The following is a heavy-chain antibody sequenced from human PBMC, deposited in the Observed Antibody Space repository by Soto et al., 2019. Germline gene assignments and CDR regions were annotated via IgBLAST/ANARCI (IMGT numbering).Heavy chain of an antibody. Sequence: QVQLVESGGGVVQPGRSLRLSCAASGFTFSSYGMHWVRQAPGKGLEWVAVISYEGSNKYYADSVKGRFTISRDNSKNTLYLQMNSLSAEATAVYYCAKAGIDYYYYGMDVCGQGTTVTVSS. D-gene: IGHD1-1*01. J-gene: IGHJ6*02. CDR2: ISYEGSNK. CDR3: AKAGIDYYYYGMDV. V-gene: IGHV3-30*18. CDR1: GFTFSSYG.